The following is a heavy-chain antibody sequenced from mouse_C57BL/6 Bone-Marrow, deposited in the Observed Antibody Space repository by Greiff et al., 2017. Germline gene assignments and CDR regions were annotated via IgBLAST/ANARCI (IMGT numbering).Heavy chain of an antibody. CDR1: GYTFTDYE. J-gene: IGHJ2*01. CDR3: TRSFITTVVAFDY. Sequence: QVQLQQSGAELVRPGASVTLSCKASGYTFTDYEMHWVKQTPVHGLEWIGAIDPETGGTAYNQKFKGKAILTADKSSSTAYMELRSLTSEDSAVYDCTRSFITTVVAFDYWGQGTTLTVSS. D-gene: IGHD1-1*01. CDR2: IDPETGGT. V-gene: IGHV1-15*01.